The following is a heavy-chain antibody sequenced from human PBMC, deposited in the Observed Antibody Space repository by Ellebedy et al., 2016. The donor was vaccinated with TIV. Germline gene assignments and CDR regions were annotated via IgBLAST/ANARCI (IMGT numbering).Heavy chain of an antibody. D-gene: IGHD2-15*01. CDR3: ARDLRIVVVVATTTCFYYSMDV. CDR2: IIPILGTA. CDR1: GDTFRSYA. Sequence: AASVKVSCKAFGDTFRSYAFSWVRQAPRQGLHWMGGIIPILGTADYAQKFQGRVTITEDESSSTAYMELGSLRSEDTAVYYCARDLRIVVVVATTTCFYYSMDVWGQGTTVTVSS. V-gene: IGHV1-69*13. J-gene: IGHJ6*02.